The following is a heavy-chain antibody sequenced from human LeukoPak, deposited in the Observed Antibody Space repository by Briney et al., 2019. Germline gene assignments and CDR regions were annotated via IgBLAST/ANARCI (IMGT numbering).Heavy chain of an antibody. Sequence: GASVKVSCKASGGTFSSYAISWVRQAPGQGLEWMGGIIPIFGTANYAQKFQGRVTITTDESTSTAYMELSSLRSEDTAVYYCARGEGGDNWNYVVRWFDPWGQGTLVTVSS. D-gene: IGHD1-7*01. CDR3: ARGEGGDNWNYVVRWFDP. CDR2: IIPIFGTA. CDR1: GGTFSSYA. J-gene: IGHJ5*02. V-gene: IGHV1-69*05.